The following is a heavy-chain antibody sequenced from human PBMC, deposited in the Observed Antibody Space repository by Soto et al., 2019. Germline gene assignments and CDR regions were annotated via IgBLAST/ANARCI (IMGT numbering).Heavy chain of an antibody. CDR1: GFSLSTSGVG. D-gene: IGHD3-10*01. Sequence: QITLKESGPPLVKPTQTLTLTCTFSGFSLSTSGVGVGWIRQPPGKALEWLALIYWDDDKRYSPSLKSRLTITKDTSKNQVVLTMTNMDPVDTATYYCAHKSYGSEYNWFDPWGQGTLVTVSS. V-gene: IGHV2-5*02. CDR2: IYWDDDK. CDR3: AHKSYGSEYNWFDP. J-gene: IGHJ5*02.